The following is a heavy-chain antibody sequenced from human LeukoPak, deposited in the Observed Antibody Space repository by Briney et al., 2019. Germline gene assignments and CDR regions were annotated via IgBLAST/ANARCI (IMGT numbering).Heavy chain of an antibody. D-gene: IGHD3-10*01. J-gene: IGHJ3*02. CDR2: IYYSGST. CDR1: GGSISSYY. Sequence: SETLSLTCTVSGGSISSYYWGWLRQPPGKGLEWIGYIYYSGSTNYNTSLKSRVTISVDTSKNQFSLKLSSVTAADTAVYYCARVRGNYYGSGSYYTKPTDFDIWGQGTMVTVSS. V-gene: IGHV4-59*01. CDR3: ARVRGNYYGSGSYYTKPTDFDI.